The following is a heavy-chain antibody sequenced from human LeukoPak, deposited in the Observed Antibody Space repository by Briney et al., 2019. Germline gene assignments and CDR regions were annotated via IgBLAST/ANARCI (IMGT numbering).Heavy chain of an antibody. CDR2: ISSSGSTI. V-gene: IGHV3-48*03. J-gene: IGHJ6*03. CDR1: GFTFSSYE. D-gene: IGHD6-6*01. CDR3: ARSIYYYYYMDV. Sequence: PGGSLRLSCAASGFTFSSYEMNWVRQAPGKGLEWVSYISSSGSTIYYADSVKGRFTISRDNAKNSLYLQMNSLRAEDTAVYYCARSIYYYYYMDVWGKGTTVTISS.